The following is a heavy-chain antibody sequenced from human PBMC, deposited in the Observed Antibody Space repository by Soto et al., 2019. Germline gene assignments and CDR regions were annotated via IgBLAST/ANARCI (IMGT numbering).Heavy chain of an antibody. CDR1: GLTFSSYW. CDR3: VKDNLHSGSYENWYFDL. J-gene: IGHJ2*01. Sequence: GGSLRLSCAASGLTFSSYWMHAVRQATGKGLVWVSRINSDGSSTSYADSVKGRFTISRDNSKNTLFLGMSSLRADDTATYYCVKDNLHSGSYENWYFDLWGRGTLVTVSS. V-gene: IGHV3-74*01. CDR2: INSDGSST. D-gene: IGHD1-26*01.